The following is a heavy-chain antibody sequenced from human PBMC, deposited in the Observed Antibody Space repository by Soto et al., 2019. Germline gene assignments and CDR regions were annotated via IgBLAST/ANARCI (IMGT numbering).Heavy chain of an antibody. CDR3: ARTTSCYKCYYYYGMDV. V-gene: IGHV1-69*13. CDR2: IIPIFGTA. J-gene: IGHJ6*02. D-gene: IGHD2-2*02. Sequence: SVKVSCKASGGTFSSYAISWVRQAPGQGLEWMGGIIPIFGTANYAQKFQGRVTITADESTSTAYMELSSLRSEDTAVYYCARTTSCYKCYYYYGMDVWGQGTTVTVYS. CDR1: GGTFSSYA.